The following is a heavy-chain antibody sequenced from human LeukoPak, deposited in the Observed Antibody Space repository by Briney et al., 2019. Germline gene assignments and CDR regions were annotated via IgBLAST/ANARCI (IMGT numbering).Heavy chain of an antibody. CDR3: ARTTGYSGSYDY. D-gene: IGHD1-26*01. Sequence: PGGSLRLSCAASGSTFSSYSMNWVRQAPGKGLEWVSSISSSSSYIYYADSVKGRFTISRDNAKNSLYLQMNSLRAEDTAVYYCARTTGYSGSYDYWGQGTLVTVSS. J-gene: IGHJ4*02. CDR1: GSTFSSYS. CDR2: ISSSSSYI. V-gene: IGHV3-21*01.